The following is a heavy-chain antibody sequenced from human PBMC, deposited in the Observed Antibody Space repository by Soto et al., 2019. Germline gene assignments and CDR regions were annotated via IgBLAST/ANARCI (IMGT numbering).Heavy chain of an antibody. J-gene: IGHJ4*02. CDR2: IGASGEST. CDR1: GFTFSTHT. V-gene: IGHV3-23*01. CDR3: AILRGLRKF. Sequence: EVQLLESGGGLVQPGGSLRLSCAASGFTFSTHTMSWVRQASGKGLEWVSAIGASGESTYYADSVKGRFTISRDNSKNPVSLQMNSLRAEDTAVYYCAILRGLRKFWGQGTLVAVSS. D-gene: IGHD4-17*01.